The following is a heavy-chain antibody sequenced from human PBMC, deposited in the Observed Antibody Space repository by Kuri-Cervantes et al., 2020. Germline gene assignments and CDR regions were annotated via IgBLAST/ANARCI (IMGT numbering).Heavy chain of an antibody. D-gene: IGHD6-13*01. CDR2: IIPIFGTA. Sequence: SVKVSCKASGGTFSSYAISWVRQAPGQGLEWMGGIIPIFGTANYAQKFQGRATITADKSTSTAYMELSSLRSEDTAVYFCARGRSIAAPGHNWFDPWGQGTLVTVSS. CDR3: ARGRSIAAPGHNWFDP. CDR1: GGTFSSYA. V-gene: IGHV1-69*06. J-gene: IGHJ5*02.